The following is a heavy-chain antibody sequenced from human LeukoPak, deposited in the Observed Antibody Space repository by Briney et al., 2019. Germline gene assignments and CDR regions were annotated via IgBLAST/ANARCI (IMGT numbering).Heavy chain of an antibody. J-gene: IGHJ6*02. V-gene: IGHV3-30-3*01. CDR3: AKGAAMTLGMIYGMDV. Sequence: GGSLRLSCAASGFTFSSYAMHWVRQAPGKGLEWVAVISYDGSNKYYADSVKGRFTISRDNSKNTLHLQMNSLRAEDTAVYYCAKGAAMTLGMIYGMDVWGQGTTVTASS. CDR2: ISYDGSNK. D-gene: IGHD4/OR15-4a*01. CDR1: GFTFSSYA.